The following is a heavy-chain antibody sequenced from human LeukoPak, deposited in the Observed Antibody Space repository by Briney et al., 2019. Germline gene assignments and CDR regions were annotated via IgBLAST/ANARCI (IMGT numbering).Heavy chain of an antibody. Sequence: GESLKISCKGSGYSSTTYWISWVRRMSGKGLEWMGTIDPSDSYTKYSPTFQGHVTISADKSISTAYLQWSSLKASDTAIYYCTRLPALARDLFYYGMDLWGQGTEVTVSS. CDR2: IDPSDSYT. CDR3: TRLPALARDLFYYGMDL. V-gene: IGHV5-10-1*01. CDR1: GYSSTTYW. D-gene: IGHD2-21*02. J-gene: IGHJ6*02.